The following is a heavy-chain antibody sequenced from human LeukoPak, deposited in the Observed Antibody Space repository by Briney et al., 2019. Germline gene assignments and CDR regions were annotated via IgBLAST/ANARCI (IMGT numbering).Heavy chain of an antibody. J-gene: IGHJ4*02. D-gene: IGHD6-19*01. CDR3: ARRASGWYFDY. CDR2: IYPGDFDT. CDR1: GYSFTSYW. Sequence: GESLKISCKGSGYSFTSYWIGWVRQLPGKGLEWMGIIYPGDFDTRYSPSFQGQVTISADKSISTAYLQWSSLKASDTAIYYCARRASGWYFDYWGQGTLVTVSS. V-gene: IGHV5-51*01.